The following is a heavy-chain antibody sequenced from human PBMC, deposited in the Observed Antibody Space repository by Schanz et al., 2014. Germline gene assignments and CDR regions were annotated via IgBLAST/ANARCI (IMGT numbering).Heavy chain of an antibody. CDR2: IYYSGST. J-gene: IGHJ4*02. CDR3: ARHWRRDYFDY. V-gene: IGHV4-39*01. D-gene: IGHD3-3*01. CDR1: AGSISGSGYY. Sequence: QLQLQESGPGLVKPSETLSLTCTVSAGSISGSGYYWGWIRQPPGKGLEWIGTIYYSGSTYYDPSLESRAPISVDTSKNQFPLKWTSVTAADTAVYYCARHWRRDYFDYWGRGTLVTVSS.